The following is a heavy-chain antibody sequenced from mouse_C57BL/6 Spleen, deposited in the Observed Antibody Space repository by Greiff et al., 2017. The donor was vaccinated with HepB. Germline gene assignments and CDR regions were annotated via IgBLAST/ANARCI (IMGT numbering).Heavy chain of an antibody. CDR1: GYTFTSYD. J-gene: IGHJ4*01. D-gene: IGHD2-1*01. Sequence: VHLVESGPELVKPGASVKLSCKASGYTFTSYDINWVKQRPGQGLEWIGWIYPRDGSTKYNEKFKGKATLTVDTSSSTAYMELHSLTSEDSAVYFCAREWGNGDYAMDYWGQGTSVTVSS. CDR3: AREWGNGDYAMDY. V-gene: IGHV1-85*01. CDR2: IYPRDGST.